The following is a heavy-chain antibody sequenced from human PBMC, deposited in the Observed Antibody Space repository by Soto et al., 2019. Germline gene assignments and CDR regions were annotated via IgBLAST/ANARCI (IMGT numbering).Heavy chain of an antibody. V-gene: IGHV1-18*01. Sequence: VQLVQSGAEVKKPGASVKVSCKASGYTFTSYGISWVRQAPGQGLEWMGWISAYNGNTNYAQKLQGRVTMTTDTSTSTAYMELRSLRSDDTAVYYCARDYHQLLPKYYYYGMDVWGQGTTVTVSS. CDR2: ISAYNGNT. D-gene: IGHD2-2*01. J-gene: IGHJ6*02. CDR3: ARDYHQLLPKYYYYGMDV. CDR1: GYTFTSYG.